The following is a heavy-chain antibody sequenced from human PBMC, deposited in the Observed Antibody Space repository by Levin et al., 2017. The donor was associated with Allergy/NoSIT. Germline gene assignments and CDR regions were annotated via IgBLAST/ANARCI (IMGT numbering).Heavy chain of an antibody. CDR1: GGSMSSYY. CDR3: ARDGGGYGDSDFYYYYMDV. CDR2: IYDSENK. D-gene: IGHD4-17*01. Sequence: SETLSLTCTVSGGSMSSYYWSWIRQPPGKGLEWIGYIYDSENKNYNPSLKGRVTMSVDTSKNHLSLKLSAVTAADTAIYYCARDGGGYGDSDFYYYYMDVWGKGTTVTVSS. V-gene: IGHV4-59*01. J-gene: IGHJ6*03.